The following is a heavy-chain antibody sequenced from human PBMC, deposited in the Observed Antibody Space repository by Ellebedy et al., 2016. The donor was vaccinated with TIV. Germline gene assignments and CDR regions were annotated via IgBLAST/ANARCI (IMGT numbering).Heavy chain of an antibody. D-gene: IGHD2-21*01. CDR3: ANSNDVVVSEDYFDY. V-gene: IGHV3-21*01. Sequence: GESLKISCEASGSTLQDYSVNWVRQAPGKGLEWVSSISTISSYADSVRGRFTISRDNAKNSLYLQMNSLRAEDTAVYYCANSNDVVVSEDYFDYWGPGILVTVSS. J-gene: IGHJ4*02. CDR1: GSTLQDYS. CDR2: ISTISSY.